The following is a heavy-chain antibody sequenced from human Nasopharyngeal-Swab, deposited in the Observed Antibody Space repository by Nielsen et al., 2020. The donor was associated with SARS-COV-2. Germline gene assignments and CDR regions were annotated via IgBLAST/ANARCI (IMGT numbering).Heavy chain of an antibody. V-gene: IGHV4-39*01. D-gene: IGHD6-13*01. CDR3: ARTAGYYYMDV. J-gene: IGHJ6*03. CDR2: IYYSGST. CDR1: GGSISSSSYY. Sequence: SETLSFTCTVSGGSISSSSYYWGWICQPPGKGLEWIGSIYYSGSTYYNPSLKSRVTISVDTSKNQFSLKLSSVTAADTAVYYCARTAGYYYMDVWGKGTTVTVSS.